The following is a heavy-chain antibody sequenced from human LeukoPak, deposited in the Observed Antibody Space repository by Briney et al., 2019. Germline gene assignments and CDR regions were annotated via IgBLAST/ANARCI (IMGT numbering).Heavy chain of an antibody. J-gene: IGHJ4*02. Sequence: SETLSLTCAVSGGSISSYYWSWIRQPPGKGLEWIGYISYSGSTNYNPSLKSRVTISVDTSKNQFSLKLSSVTAADTAVYYCARDPRSGSYLDYWGQGTLVTVSS. CDR1: GGSISSYY. D-gene: IGHD1-26*01. CDR3: ARDPRSGSYLDY. V-gene: IGHV4-59*01. CDR2: ISYSGST.